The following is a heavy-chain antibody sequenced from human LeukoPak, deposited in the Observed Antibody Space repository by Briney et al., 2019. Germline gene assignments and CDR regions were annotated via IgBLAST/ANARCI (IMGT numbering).Heavy chain of an antibody. D-gene: IGHD3-22*01. J-gene: IGHJ4*02. CDR3: ARTPGEGYYDSRPFDY. CDR1: GFTFSSYW. Sequence: GGSLRLSCAASGFTFSSYWMHWVRHAPGKGLVWVSRINSDGSSTSYADSVKGRFTISRDNAKNTLYLQMNSLRAEDTAVYYCARTPGEGYYDSRPFDYWGQGTLVTVSS. V-gene: IGHV3-74*01. CDR2: INSDGSST.